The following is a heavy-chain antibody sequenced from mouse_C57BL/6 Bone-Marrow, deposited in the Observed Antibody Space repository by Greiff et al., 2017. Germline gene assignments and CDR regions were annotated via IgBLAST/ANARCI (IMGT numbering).Heavy chain of an antibody. D-gene: IGHD2-10*01. CDR2: IDPSDSYT. CDR1: GYTFTSYW. J-gene: IGHJ3*01. V-gene: IGHV1-69*01. Sequence: VQLQQPGAELVMPGASVKLSCKASGYTFTSYWMHWVKQRPGQGLEWIGEIDPSDSYTNYNQKFKGKSTLTVDKSSSTAYMQLSSLTSEDSAVYYCARESYYGFAYWGQGTLVTVSA. CDR3: ARESYYGFAY.